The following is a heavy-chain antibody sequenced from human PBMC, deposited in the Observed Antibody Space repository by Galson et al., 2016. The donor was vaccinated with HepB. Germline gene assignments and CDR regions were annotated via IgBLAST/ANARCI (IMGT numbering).Heavy chain of an antibody. Sequence: SLRLSCAASGFSFSSYWMTWVRQAPGKGPEWVAHIKEDGSEIYYMESVRGRFTISRDNAKSSLYLQMNGLRAEDTAVYSCVTERRYTSWCHWGQGTLVTVS. CDR1: GFSFSSYW. V-gene: IGHV3-7*01. D-gene: IGHD1-1*01. CDR2: IKEDGSEI. CDR3: VTERRYTSWCH. J-gene: IGHJ1*01.